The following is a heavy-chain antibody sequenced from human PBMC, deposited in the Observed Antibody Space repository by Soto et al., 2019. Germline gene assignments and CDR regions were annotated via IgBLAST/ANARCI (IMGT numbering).Heavy chain of an antibody. CDR3: ARAGSSTRAPFDY. CDR1: GYTFTGYY. D-gene: IGHD6-6*01. Sequence: ASVKVSCKASGYTFTGYYMHWARQAPGQGLEWMGWINPNSGGTNYAQKFQGRVTMTRDTSISTAYMELSRLRSDDTAGYYCARAGSSTRAPFDYWGQGTLVTVSS. V-gene: IGHV1-2*02. J-gene: IGHJ4*02. CDR2: INPNSGGT.